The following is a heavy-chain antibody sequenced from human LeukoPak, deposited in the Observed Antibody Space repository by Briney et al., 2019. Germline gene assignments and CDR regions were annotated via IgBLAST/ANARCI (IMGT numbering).Heavy chain of an antibody. D-gene: IGHD6-19*01. CDR2: ISSRSTYI. J-gene: IGHJ4*02. CDR1: GFTFITYT. V-gene: IGHV3-21*01. Sequence: GGSLRLSCAASGFTFITYTMNWVRQAPGKGLEWVSSISSRSTYIYYADSVKGRFTISRDNAKSSLYLQMNSLRAEDTAVYYCAREESGSSGWYDYWGQGTLVTVSS. CDR3: AREESGSSGWYDY.